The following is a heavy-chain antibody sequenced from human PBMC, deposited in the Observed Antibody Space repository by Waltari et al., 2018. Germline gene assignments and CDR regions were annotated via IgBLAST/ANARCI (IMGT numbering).Heavy chain of an antibody. D-gene: IGHD5-12*01. CDR3: ARASVDIVATAYYYYGMDV. J-gene: IGHJ6*02. CDR1: GGSFSGYY. Sequence: QVQLQQWGAGLLKPSETLSLTCAVYGGSFSGYYWSWIRQPPGKGLEWIGEINHSGSTNYNPSLKSRVTISVDTSKNQFSLKLSSVTAADTAVYYCARASVDIVATAYYYYGMDVWGQGTTVTVSS. CDR2: INHSGST. V-gene: IGHV4-34*01.